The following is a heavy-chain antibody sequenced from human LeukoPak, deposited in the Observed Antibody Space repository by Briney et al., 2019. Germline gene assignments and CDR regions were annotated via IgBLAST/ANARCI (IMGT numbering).Heavy chain of an antibody. V-gene: IGHV1-8*01. CDR1: GYTFTSND. Sequence: ASVKVSCKASGYTFTSNDINWVRQAAGQGLEWMGWMNPHSGNAGYAQKFQGRVTMTRDTSLSTVYMELSSLTSDATAVYYCARIPQRVPHNWFDPWGQGTLVTVSS. D-gene: IGHD1-1*01. CDR3: ARIPQRVPHNWFDP. CDR2: MNPHSGNA. J-gene: IGHJ5*02.